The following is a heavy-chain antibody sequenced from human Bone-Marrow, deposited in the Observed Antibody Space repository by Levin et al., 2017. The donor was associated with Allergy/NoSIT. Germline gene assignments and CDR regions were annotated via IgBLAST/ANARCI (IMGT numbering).Heavy chain of an antibody. CDR1: GFTFSGSV. CDR2: IRTKSDNYAT. D-gene: IGHD6-25*01. J-gene: IGHJ4*02. Sequence: GGSLRLSCAASGFTFSGSVIHWVRQAPGKGLQWVGRIRTKSDNYATTYDDASVNGRFTISRDDSMNTAYLQMNSHKTEETAVYDGVRRDGGYSPFRLHWGQGTLVTVSS. V-gene: IGHV3-73*01. CDR3: VRRDGGYSPFRLH.